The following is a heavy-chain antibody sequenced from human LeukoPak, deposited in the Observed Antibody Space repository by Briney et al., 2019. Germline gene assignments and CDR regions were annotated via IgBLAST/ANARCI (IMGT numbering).Heavy chain of an antibody. CDR3: VVGGDYGDYGAYCDY. CDR1: GGSISSSSYY. V-gene: IGHV4-39*07. D-gene: IGHD4-17*01. CDR2: NYYSGST. Sequence: SETLSLTCTVSGGSISSSSYYWGWIRPPPGKGLEWIVSNYYSGSTYFNPSHKRRVTISVDTSKNQFSLKISSVTAADTAVYYCVVGGDYGDYGAYCDYWGQGTLVTVSS. J-gene: IGHJ4*02.